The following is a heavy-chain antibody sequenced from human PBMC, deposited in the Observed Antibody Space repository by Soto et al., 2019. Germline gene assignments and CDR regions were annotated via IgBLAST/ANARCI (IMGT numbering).Heavy chain of an antibody. CDR2: INAGNGNT. CDR3: ARGEYSGYDFNLNYFDY. V-gene: IGHV1-3*01. J-gene: IGHJ4*02. D-gene: IGHD5-12*01. CDR1: GYTFTSYA. Sequence: QVQLVQSGAEVKKPGASVKVSCKASGYTFTSYAMHWVRQAPGQRLEWMGWINAGNGNTKYSQKFQGRVTITRDTSASTAYMELSSLRSEDTAVYYCARGEYSGYDFNLNYFDYWGQGTLATVSS.